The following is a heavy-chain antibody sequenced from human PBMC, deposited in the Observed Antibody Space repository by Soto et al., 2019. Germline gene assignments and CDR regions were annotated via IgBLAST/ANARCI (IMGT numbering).Heavy chain of an antibody. J-gene: IGHJ3*02. Sequence: GGSLRLSCAASGFTVSSNYMSWVRQAPGKGLEWVSVIYSGGSTYYADSVKGRFTISIHNSKNTLYLQMNSLRAEDTAVYYCAASYDTDAFDIWGQGTMVTVSS. V-gene: IGHV3-53*04. CDR3: AASYDTDAFDI. CDR2: IYSGGST. CDR1: GFTVSSNY. D-gene: IGHD3-9*01.